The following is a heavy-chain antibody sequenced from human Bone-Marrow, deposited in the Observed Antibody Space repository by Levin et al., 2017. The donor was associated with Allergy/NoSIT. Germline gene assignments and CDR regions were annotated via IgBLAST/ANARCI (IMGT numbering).Heavy chain of an antibody. J-gene: IGHJ4*02. CDR1: GGSISTYY. CDR3: ARWDYDFWSGYYST. CDR2: IHYSGST. Sequence: SETLSLTCTVSGGSISTYYWNWIRQPPGKGLEWIGYIHYSGSTNSNPSLKSPVSISVDTSKNQFSLKLSSVTASDTAVYYCARWDYDFWSGYYSTWGQGTLVTVSS. V-gene: IGHV4-59*01. D-gene: IGHD3-3*01.